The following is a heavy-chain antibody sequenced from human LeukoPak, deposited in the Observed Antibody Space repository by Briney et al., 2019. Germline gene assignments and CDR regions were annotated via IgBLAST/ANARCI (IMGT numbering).Heavy chain of an antibody. D-gene: IGHD2-2*01. CDR1: GFTFSSYA. Sequence: GGSLRLSCAASGFTFSSYAMSWVRQAPGKGLEWVSAISGSGGSTYYADSVKGRFTISRDNSKNTLYLQMNSLRAEDTAVYYCARDHCSSTSCHFRDWGQGTLVTVSS. CDR2: ISGSGGST. V-gene: IGHV3-23*01. CDR3: ARDHCSSTSCHFRD. J-gene: IGHJ4*02.